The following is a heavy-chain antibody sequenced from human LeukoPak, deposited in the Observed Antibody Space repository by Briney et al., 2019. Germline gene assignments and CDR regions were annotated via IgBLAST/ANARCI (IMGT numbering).Heavy chain of an antibody. CDR2: IIPILGTA. V-gene: IGHV1-69*11. CDR3: ARGYCSGGSCYDWYFDL. D-gene: IGHD2-15*01. CDR1: GGTFSSYA. Sequence: SVKVSCKASGGTFSSYAISWVRQAPGQGREWMGRIIPILGTANYAQKFQGRVTITTDESTSTAYMELSSLRSEDTAVYYCARGYCSGGSCYDWYFDLWGRGTLVTVSS. J-gene: IGHJ2*01.